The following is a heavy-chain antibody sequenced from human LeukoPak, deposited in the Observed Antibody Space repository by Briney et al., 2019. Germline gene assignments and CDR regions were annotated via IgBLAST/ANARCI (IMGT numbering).Heavy chain of an antibody. CDR3: TTSRD. CDR2: IKSNTDGGTT. V-gene: IGHV3-15*01. CDR1: GFTFRNAW. J-gene: IGHJ4*02. Sequence: GGSLRLPCAASGFTFRNAWMSWVRQAPGKGLEWVGRIKSNTDGGTTDYAAPVKGRFTISRDDSKNTLYLQMNSLKSEDTAVYYCTTSRDWGQGTLVTVSS.